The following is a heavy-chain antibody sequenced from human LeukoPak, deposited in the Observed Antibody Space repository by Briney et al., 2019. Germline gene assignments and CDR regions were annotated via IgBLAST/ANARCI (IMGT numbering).Heavy chain of an antibody. Sequence: GGSLRLSCAASGFTFSSYAIHWVRQAPGKGLEWVAVISYDGSNKYYADSVKGRFTISRDNSKNTLYLQMYSLRAEDTAVYYCARVRLAALDYWGQGTLVTVSS. V-gene: IGHV3-30-3*01. CDR3: ARVRLAALDY. CDR2: ISYDGSNK. D-gene: IGHD6-6*01. J-gene: IGHJ4*02. CDR1: GFTFSSYA.